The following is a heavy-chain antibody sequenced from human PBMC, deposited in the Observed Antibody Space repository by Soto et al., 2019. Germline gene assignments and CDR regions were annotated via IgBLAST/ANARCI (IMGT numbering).Heavy chain of an antibody. V-gene: IGHV3-74*01. CDR1: GFTFTIYL. CDR3: ARELKTEVTPAPALIDV. D-gene: IGHD2-2*01. Sequence: GGALRLSWEASGFTFTIYLMEWGRPAPGKGLVWVSRIRSDGGTNYADSVKGRFTVSRDNAKNTLYLQMNSLRAEDSAVYYCARELKTEVTPAPALIDVRGKRATVTVS. J-gene: IGHJ6*03. CDR2: IRSDGGT.